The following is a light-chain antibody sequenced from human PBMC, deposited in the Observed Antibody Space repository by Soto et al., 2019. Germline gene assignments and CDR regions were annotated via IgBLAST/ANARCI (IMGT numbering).Light chain of an antibody. CDR3: SSYPRSTTLVV. V-gene: IGLV2-14*01. Sequence: QSALTQPASVSGSPGQSITISCTGTSSDVGAYNYVSWYQQHPGKAPKLMIYDVTNRPSGVSSRFSGSKSGNTASLTISGLQAEDEADYYCSSYPRSTTLVVFGGGTQLTVL. CDR2: DVT. J-gene: IGLJ2*01. CDR1: SSDVGAYNY.